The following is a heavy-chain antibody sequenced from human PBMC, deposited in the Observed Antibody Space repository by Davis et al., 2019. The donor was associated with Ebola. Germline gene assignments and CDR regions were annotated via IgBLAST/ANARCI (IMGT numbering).Heavy chain of an antibody. CDR2: INSDCRST. Sequence: PGGSLRLSCAASGFTFSSFWMHWVRQAPGKGLVWVSRINSDCRSTSYADSVKGRFTISRDKAKNTLYLQMNSLRAEDTAVYHCTRDSRFYCTNGVCYTSDVDYWGQGTLVTVSA. V-gene: IGHV3-74*01. CDR3: TRDSRFYCTNGVCYTSDVDY. CDR1: GFTFSSFW. J-gene: IGHJ4*02. D-gene: IGHD2-8*01.